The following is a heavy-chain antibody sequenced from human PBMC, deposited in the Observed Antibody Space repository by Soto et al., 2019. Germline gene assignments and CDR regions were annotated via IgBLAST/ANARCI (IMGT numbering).Heavy chain of an antibody. D-gene: IGHD6-19*01. J-gene: IGHJ4*02. CDR1: GGSFSGYY. CDR3: ARGSIDVAGAPFDY. CDR2: INHSGRT. V-gene: IGHV4-34*01. Sequence: QVQLQQWGAGLLKPSETLSLTCAVYGGSFSGYYWSWIRQPPGKGLAWIGEINHSGRTTYNPYLKSGVTISVDTSKKQFSLKLSAVPAADTAVYYCARGSIDVAGAPFDYWGQGPLVTVSS.